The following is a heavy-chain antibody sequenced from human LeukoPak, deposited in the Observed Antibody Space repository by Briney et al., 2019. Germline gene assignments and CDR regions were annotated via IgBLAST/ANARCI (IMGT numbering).Heavy chain of an antibody. CDR1: GFTFDDYA. V-gene: IGHV3-49*03. J-gene: IGHJ4*02. Sequence: GGSLRLSCSASGFTFDDYAVSWFRQAPGKGLEWVGFIRSKAFGGTPEYAASVRGRFTISRDDSKSIAYLQMNSLKTEDTAVYYCTRNTVTVHFDYWSQGTLVAVSS. CDR2: IRSKAFGGTP. D-gene: IGHD4-17*01. CDR3: TRNTVTVHFDY.